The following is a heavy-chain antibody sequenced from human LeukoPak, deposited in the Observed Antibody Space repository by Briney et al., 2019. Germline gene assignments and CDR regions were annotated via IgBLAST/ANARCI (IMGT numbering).Heavy chain of an antibody. CDR3: ARVMPLAKQYFDPAFDY. D-gene: IGHD3-9*01. Sequence: PSETLSLTCTVSGGSISSYYWSWIRQPPGKGLEWIGYIYYSGSTNYNPSLKSRVTISVDTSKNQFSLKLSSVTAADTAVYYCARVMPLAKQYFDPAFDYWGQGTLVTVSS. V-gene: IGHV4-59*01. CDR2: IYYSGST. CDR1: GGSISSYY. J-gene: IGHJ4*02.